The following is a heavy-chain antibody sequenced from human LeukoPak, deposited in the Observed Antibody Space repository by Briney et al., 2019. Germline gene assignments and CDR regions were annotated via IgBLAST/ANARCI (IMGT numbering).Heavy chain of an antibody. V-gene: IGHV4-61*02. D-gene: IGHD3-10*01. J-gene: IGHJ4*02. Sequence: SQTLSLTCTVSGGSISSGSYYWRWIRQPAGTGLEWIGRIYTSGSTNYNPSLKSRVTISVDTSKNQFSLKLSSVTAADTAVYYCARAIVGFGELYVDYWGQGTLVTASS. CDR2: IYTSGST. CDR1: GGSISSGSYY. CDR3: ARAIVGFGELYVDY.